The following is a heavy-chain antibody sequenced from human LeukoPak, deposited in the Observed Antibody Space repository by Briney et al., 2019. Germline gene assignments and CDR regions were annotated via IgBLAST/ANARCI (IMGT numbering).Heavy chain of an antibody. D-gene: IGHD3-22*01. CDR1: GFTFSSYG. CDR2: IRYDGSNK. V-gene: IGHV3-30*02. Sequence: GGSLRLSCAASGFTFSSYGMHWVRQAPGKGLEWVAFIRYDGSNKYYADSVKGRFTISRDNSKNTLYLQMNSLRAEDTAVYYCAKDSYYDSSGYYFDAFDIAGQGTMVTVSP. CDR3: AKDSYYDSSGYYFDAFDI. J-gene: IGHJ3*02.